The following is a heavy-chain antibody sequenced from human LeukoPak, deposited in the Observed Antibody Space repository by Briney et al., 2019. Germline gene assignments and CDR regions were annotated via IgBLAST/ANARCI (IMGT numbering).Heavy chain of an antibody. D-gene: IGHD2-2*01. V-gene: IGHV3-9*01. CDR1: GFTFGDYY. CDR3: AKGSSTSFDY. J-gene: IGHJ4*02. Sequence: GGSLRLSCAASGFTFGDYYMRWVRQAPGKGLEWVSGISGNSGSICYADSVKGRFTTSRHNAKNSLYLQMDSLRAEDTALYYGAKGSSTSFDYWGQGTLVTVSS. CDR2: ISGNSGSI.